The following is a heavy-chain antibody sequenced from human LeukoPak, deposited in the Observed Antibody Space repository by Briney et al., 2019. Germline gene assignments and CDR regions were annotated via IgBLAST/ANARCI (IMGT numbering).Heavy chain of an antibody. D-gene: IGHD3-16*02. CDR2: ISGSGGST. J-gene: IGHJ4*02. V-gene: IGHV3-23*01. CDR3: AKPSKMITFGGVIPG. Sequence: GGSLRLSCAASGFTFSSYAMSWVRQAPGKGLEWVSAISGSGGSTYYADSVKGRFTVSRDNSKNTLYLQMNSLRAEDTAVYYCAKPSKMITFGGVIPGWGQGTLVTVSS. CDR1: GFTFSSYA.